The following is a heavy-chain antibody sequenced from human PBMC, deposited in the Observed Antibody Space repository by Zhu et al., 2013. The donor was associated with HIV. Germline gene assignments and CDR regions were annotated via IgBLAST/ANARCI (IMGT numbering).Heavy chain of an antibody. CDR1: GGSFSGYY. CDR2: INHSGST. J-gene: IGHJ4*02. CDR3: ARGSRKRQYQLPPSWYFDY. D-gene: IGHD2-2*01. V-gene: IGHV4-34*01. Sequence: QVQLQQWGAGLLKPSETLSLTCAVYGGSFSGYYWSWIRQPPGKGLEWIGEINHSGSTNYNPSLKSRVTISVDTSKNQFSLKLSSVTAADTAVYYCARGSRKRQYQLPPSWYFDYWGQGTLVTVSS.